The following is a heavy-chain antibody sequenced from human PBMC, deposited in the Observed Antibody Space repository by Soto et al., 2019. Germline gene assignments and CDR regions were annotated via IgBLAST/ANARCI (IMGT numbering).Heavy chain of an antibody. J-gene: IGHJ4*02. V-gene: IGHV3-30-3*01. CDR2: ISYDGSNK. CDR1: GFTFSSYA. CDR3: ARENEAAALAFDY. D-gene: IGHD6-13*01. Sequence: SLRLSCAASGFTFSSYAMHWVRQAPGKGLEWVAVISYDGSNKYYADSVKGRFTISRDNSKNTLYLQMNSLRAEDTAVYYCARENEAAALAFDYWGQGTLVTVSS.